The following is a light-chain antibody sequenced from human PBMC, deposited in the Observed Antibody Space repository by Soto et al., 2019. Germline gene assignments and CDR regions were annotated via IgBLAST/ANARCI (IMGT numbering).Light chain of an antibody. CDR2: EVT. CDR3: SSYTSSSTYV. CDR1: SSDVGSYNR. Sequence: LTQPPSVSGSPGQSVTISCTGTSSDVGSYNRVSWYQQPPGTAPKLMIYEVTNRPSGVPDRFSGSKSGNTASLTISGLQAEDEADYYCSSYTSSSTYVFGTGTKVTVL. V-gene: IGLV2-18*02. J-gene: IGLJ1*01.